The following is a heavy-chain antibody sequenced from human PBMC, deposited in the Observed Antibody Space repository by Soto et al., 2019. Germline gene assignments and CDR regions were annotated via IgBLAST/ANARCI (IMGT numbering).Heavy chain of an antibody. CDR3: ARELIVGPAEYFQH. V-gene: IGHV3-7*01. CDR2: INQDGSET. CDR1: GFTFSSSW. D-gene: IGHD1-26*01. J-gene: IGHJ1*01. Sequence: VGSLRLSCAVSGFTFSSSWMSWVRQTPEKGLEWVANINQDGSETYFLDSVRGRFTISRDNAKNSLYLQMNSLRAEDTALYYCARELIVGPAEYFQHWGQGTLVTVSS.